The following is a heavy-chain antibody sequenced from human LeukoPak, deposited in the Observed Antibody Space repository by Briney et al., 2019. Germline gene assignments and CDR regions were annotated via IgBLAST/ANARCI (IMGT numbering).Heavy chain of an antibody. CDR2: ISWNSGSI. CDR3: VWFGDFRGY. V-gene: IGHV3-9*01. J-gene: IGHJ4*02. CDR1: GFTFDDYA. D-gene: IGHD3-10*01. Sequence: GGSLRLSCAASGFTFDDYAMHWVRQAPGKGLEWVSGISWNSGSIGYADSVKGRFTISRDNAKNSLYLQMNSLRAEDTAVYYCVWFGDFRGYWGQGTLVTVSS.